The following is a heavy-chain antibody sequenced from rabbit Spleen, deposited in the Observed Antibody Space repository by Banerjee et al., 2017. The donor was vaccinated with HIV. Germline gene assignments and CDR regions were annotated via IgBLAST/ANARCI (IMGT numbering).Heavy chain of an antibody. V-gene: IGHV1S7*01. CDR1: GFTLSSYY. J-gene: IGHJ4*01. D-gene: IGHD3-1*01. CDR2: IDPVFGIT. CDR3: VRDTWYFKL. Sequence: HLKESGGGLVQPGGSLKLSCTASGFTLSSYYMNWVRQAPGKGLEWIGYIDPVFGITYYANWVNGRFSISRENAQNTVYLQLNSLTAADTATYFCVRDTWYFKLWGPGTLVTVS.